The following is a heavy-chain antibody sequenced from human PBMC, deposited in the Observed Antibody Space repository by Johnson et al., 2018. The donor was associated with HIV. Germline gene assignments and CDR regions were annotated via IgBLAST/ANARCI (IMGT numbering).Heavy chain of an antibody. D-gene: IGHD1-26*01. V-gene: IGHV3-20*04. CDR2: INWNGGST. CDR1: GFTFSSYG. J-gene: IGHJ3*02. CDR3: ARDSVGARGAFDI. Sequence: QLVESGGGVVQPGGSLRLSCAASGFTFSSYGMSWVRQAPGKGLAWVSGINWNGGSTGYADSVKGRFTISRDNAKNSLYLQMNSLRAEDTALYYCARDSVGARGAFDIWGQGTMVTVSS.